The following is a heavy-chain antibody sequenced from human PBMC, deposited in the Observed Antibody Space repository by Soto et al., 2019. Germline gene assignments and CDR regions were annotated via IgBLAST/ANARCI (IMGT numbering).Heavy chain of an antibody. D-gene: IGHD2-2*01. V-gene: IGHV1-69*12. CDR2: TIPIFGTA. CDR1: GGTFSSYA. J-gene: IGHJ1*01. Sequence: QVQLVQSGAEVKKPGSSVKVSCKASGGTFSSYAISWVRQAPGQGLEWMGGTIPIFGTANYAQKFQGRVTTTADESTSTAYMELSSLRSEDTAVSYCARDQGGLVPSAAPICWGQGTLVTVAS. CDR3: ARDQGGLVPSAAPIC.